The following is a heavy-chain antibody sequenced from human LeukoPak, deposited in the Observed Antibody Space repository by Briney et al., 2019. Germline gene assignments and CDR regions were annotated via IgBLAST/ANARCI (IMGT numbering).Heavy chain of an antibody. CDR2: INPSGGST. Sequence: ASVKVSCKASRYTFTSYYMHWVRQAPGQGLEWMGIINPSGGSTSYAQKFQGRVTMTRDTSTSTVYMELSSLRSEDTAVYYCARDIHYYDSSGYYYGFYDYWGQGTLVTVSS. D-gene: IGHD3-22*01. J-gene: IGHJ4*02. V-gene: IGHV1-46*01. CDR1: RYTFTSYY. CDR3: ARDIHYYDSSGYYYGFYDY.